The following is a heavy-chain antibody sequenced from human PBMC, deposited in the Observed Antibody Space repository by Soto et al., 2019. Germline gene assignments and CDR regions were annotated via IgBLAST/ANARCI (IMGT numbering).Heavy chain of an antibody. CDR1: GGSISSSSYY. Sequence: PSETLSLTCTVSGGSISSSSYYWGWIRQPPGKGLEWIGSIYYSGSTYYNPSLKSRVTISVDTSKNQFSLKLSSVTAADTAVYYCAREGYCSGGSCSPLMDVWGQGTTVNVS. D-gene: IGHD2-15*01. CDR2: IYYSGST. J-gene: IGHJ6*02. V-gene: IGHV4-39*02. CDR3: AREGYCSGGSCSPLMDV.